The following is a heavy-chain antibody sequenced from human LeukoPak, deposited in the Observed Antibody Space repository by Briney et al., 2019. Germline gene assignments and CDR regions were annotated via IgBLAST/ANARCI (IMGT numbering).Heavy chain of an antibody. CDR2: ISAYNGNT. CDR1: GYTFTSYG. CDR3: ARAINNSAAIYNF. Sequence: GASVKVSCKCSGYTFTSYGISWVRQPPGQGLEWMGWISAYNGNTNYAQKLQGRVTITTDTSTSTAYMELRSLRSDGTAVYYCARAINNSAAIYNFWGEGTRVSVPS. V-gene: IGHV1-18*01. D-gene: IGHD2-2*01. J-gene: IGHJ4*02.